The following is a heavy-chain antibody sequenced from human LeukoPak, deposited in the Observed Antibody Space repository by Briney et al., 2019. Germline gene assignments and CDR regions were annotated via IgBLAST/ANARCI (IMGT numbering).Heavy chain of an antibody. J-gene: IGHJ4*02. V-gene: IGHV3-48*01. CDR3: ARIIGISGTYPTDY. D-gene: IGHD1-26*01. CDR1: GFTFSSYS. CDR2: ISSSSSTI. Sequence: PGGSLRLSCAASGFTFSSYSMNWVRQAPGKGLEWVSHISSSSSTIYYADSVKGRFTISRDNAKNSLYLQMNSLRAEDTAVYYCARIIGISGTYPTDYWGQGTLVTVSS.